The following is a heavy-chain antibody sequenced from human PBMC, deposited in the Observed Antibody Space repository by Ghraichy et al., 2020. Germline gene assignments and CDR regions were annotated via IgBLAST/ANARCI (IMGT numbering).Heavy chain of an antibody. Sequence: GGSLRLSCAASGFTFTNYAMKWVRQAPGKGLEWVSTISGTGSTTFYADSVKGRFTISRDNSRNTLYLQMNSLRAEDTALYYCAKGAYDSSRSAFDMWGRGTMVTVSS. V-gene: IGHV3-23*01. CDR3: AKGAYDSSRSAFDM. CDR2: ISGTGSTT. CDR1: GFTFTNYA. J-gene: IGHJ3*02. D-gene: IGHD3-22*01.